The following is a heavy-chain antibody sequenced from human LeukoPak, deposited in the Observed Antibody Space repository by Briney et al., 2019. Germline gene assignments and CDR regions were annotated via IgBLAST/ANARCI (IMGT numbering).Heavy chain of an antibody. CDR1: VFTFGSYG. CDR2: ITPNADRT. V-gene: IGHV3-23*01. CDR3: AIMHGYYDGSGYWVQ. Sequence: GRSLRLSCAASVFTFGSYGISWVRQAPGKGLEWVSFITPNADRTSYADSVEGRLTISRDNPRNTLCMQMNSLRDEDTALYYCAIMHGYYDGSGYWVQWGQGTLVTVSS. D-gene: IGHD3-22*01. J-gene: IGHJ1*01.